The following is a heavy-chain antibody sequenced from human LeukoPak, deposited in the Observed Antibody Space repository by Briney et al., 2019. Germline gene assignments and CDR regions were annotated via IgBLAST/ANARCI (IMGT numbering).Heavy chain of an antibody. J-gene: IGHJ3*02. CDR1: GFTVSSKY. CDR2: IYSGGDT. CDR3: ARSIVVAVGAFDI. D-gene: IGHD6-19*01. V-gene: IGHV3-66*01. Sequence: GWSLRLSCAASGFTVSSKYMSWVRQAPGKGLQWVSVIYSGGDTYYADSVKGRFTISRDNSKNTLYLQMNSLRAEDTAVYYCARSIVVAVGAFDIWGQGTMVTVSS.